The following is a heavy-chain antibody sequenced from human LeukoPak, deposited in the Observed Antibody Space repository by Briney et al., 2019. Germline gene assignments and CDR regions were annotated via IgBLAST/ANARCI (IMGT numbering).Heavy chain of an antibody. D-gene: IGHD6-6*01. CDR2: IYYSGST. J-gene: IGHJ5*02. V-gene: IGHV4-39*07. CDR1: GGSISSSSYY. CDR3: ARLIAARPWSPGVWFDP. Sequence: PSETLSLTCTVSGGSISSSSYYWGWIRQPPGKGLERIGSIYYSGSTYYNPSLKSRVTISVDTSKNQFSLKLSSVTAADTAVYYCARLIAARPWSPGVWFDPWGQGTLVTVSS.